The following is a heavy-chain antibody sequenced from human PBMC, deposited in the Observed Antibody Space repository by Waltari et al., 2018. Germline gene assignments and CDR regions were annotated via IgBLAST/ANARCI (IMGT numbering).Heavy chain of an antibody. CDR3: ARLFVRGSSWYFFDF. Sequence: LTTHAMTWLRQPPGKGLEWVSAISGTTGFTHDADSVKGRFTISRDNSKNTLFLQMDSLRAEDTAVYYCARLFVRGSSWYFFDFWGQGTLVTVSS. D-gene: IGHD6-13*01. CDR1: LTTHA. J-gene: IGHJ4*02. V-gene: IGHV3-23*01. CDR2: ISGTTGFT.